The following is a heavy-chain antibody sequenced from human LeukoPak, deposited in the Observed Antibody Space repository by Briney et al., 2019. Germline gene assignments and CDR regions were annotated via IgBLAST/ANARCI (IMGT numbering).Heavy chain of an antibody. Sequence: ASVKVSCKASGYIFTSYSMHWVRQAPGQRLEWMRWINAGNGNTKYSQKFQGRVTITRDTSASTAYMELSSLRSEDTAVYYCARDGIAESFDIWGQGTMVTVSS. CDR2: INAGNGNT. D-gene: IGHD6-13*01. CDR3: ARDGIAESFDI. V-gene: IGHV1-3*01. CDR1: GYIFTSYS. J-gene: IGHJ3*02.